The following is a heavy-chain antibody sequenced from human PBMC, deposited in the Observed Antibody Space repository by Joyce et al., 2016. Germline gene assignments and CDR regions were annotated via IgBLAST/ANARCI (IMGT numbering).Heavy chain of an antibody. CDR3: ARGGLVYDYSMDV. CDR1: GFMFSTSS. J-gene: IGHJ6*02. V-gene: IGHV3-21*02. Sequence: EVQLVESGGGLVKPGGSLKISCAASGFMFSTSSMSWFRQAPVKGLEWVSAISGDRRVIVHADSVRGRFTVSRDNAENSLYLQMKSLRVEDTAVYFCARGGLVYDYSMDVWGQGTTVIVSS. D-gene: IGHD2-21*01. CDR2: ISGDRRVI.